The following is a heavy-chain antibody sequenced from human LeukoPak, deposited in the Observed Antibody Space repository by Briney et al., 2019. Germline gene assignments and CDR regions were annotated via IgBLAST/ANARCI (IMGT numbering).Heavy chain of an antibody. CDR2: IKSKTEGGTT. Sequence: GGSLRLSCAASGFTFASYSMNWVRQAPGEGLEWVCRIKSKTEGGTTDYAAHVKGRSTISRDDSKHTLYLQMNSLKTEDTAVYYCTTDTFLDYYYYYMDVWGKGTTVTVSS. J-gene: IGHJ6*03. V-gene: IGHV3-15*01. D-gene: IGHD2/OR15-2a*01. CDR3: TTDTFLDYYYYYMDV. CDR1: GFTFASYS.